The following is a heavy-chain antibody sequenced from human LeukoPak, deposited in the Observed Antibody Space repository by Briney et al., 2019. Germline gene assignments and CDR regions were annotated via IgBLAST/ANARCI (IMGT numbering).Heavy chain of an antibody. CDR1: GFTVSSNY. D-gene: IGHD3-22*01. Sequence: GGSLRLFCAASGFTVSSNYMSWVRQAPGKGLEWVSVIYSGGSTYYADSVKGRFTISRDNSKNTLYLQMNSLRAEDTAVYYCARGLYYFDTSGYLYYWGQGTLVTVSS. V-gene: IGHV3-53*01. CDR2: IYSGGST. J-gene: IGHJ4*02. CDR3: ARGLYYFDTSGYLYY.